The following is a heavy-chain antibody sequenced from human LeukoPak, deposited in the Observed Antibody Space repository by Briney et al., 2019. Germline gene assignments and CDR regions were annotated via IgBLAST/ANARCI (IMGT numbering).Heavy chain of an antibody. CDR3: ARSYDFWPFDY. V-gene: IGHV4-59*01. J-gene: IGHJ4*02. D-gene: IGHD3-3*01. CDR1: GGSISSYY. CDR2: IYYSGST. Sequence: KASETLSLTCTVSGGSISSYYWSWIRQPPGKGLEWIGYIYYSGSTNYNPSLKSRVTISVDTSKNQFSLKLSSVTAADTAVYYCARSYDFWPFDYWGQGTLVTVPS.